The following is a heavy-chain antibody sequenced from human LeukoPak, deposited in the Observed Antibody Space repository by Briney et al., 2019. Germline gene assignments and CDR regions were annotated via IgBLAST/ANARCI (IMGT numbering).Heavy chain of an antibody. V-gene: IGHV1-69*05. Sequence: GSSVKVSCKASGGTFSSYAISWVRQAPGQVLEWMGGIIPIFGTANYAQKFQGRVTITTDESTSTAYMELSSLRSEDTAVYYCAIVAVARLGKDYFDYWGQGTLVTVSS. J-gene: IGHJ4*02. D-gene: IGHD6-19*01. CDR1: GGTFSSYA. CDR3: AIVAVARLGKDYFDY. CDR2: IIPIFGTA.